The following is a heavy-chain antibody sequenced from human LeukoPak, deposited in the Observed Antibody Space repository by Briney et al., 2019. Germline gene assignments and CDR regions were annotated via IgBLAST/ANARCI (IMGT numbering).Heavy chain of an antibody. CDR3: AKDIGRWYYDFWSDYYYYYGMDV. Sequence: SETLSLTCTVSGGSISSYYWSWIRQPPGKGLEWIGYIYYSGSTNYNPSLKSRVTISVDTSKNQFPLKLSSVTAADTALYYCAKDIGRWYYDFWSDYYYYYGMDVWGQGTTVTVSS. D-gene: IGHD3-3*01. V-gene: IGHV4-59*12. J-gene: IGHJ6*02. CDR1: GGSISSYY. CDR2: IYYSGST.